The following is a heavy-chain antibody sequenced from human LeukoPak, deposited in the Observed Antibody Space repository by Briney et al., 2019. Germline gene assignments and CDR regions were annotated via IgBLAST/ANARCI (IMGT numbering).Heavy chain of an antibody. CDR2: ISGGSSTI. V-gene: IGHV3-48*02. Sequence: PGGSLRLSCAASGFTFSNYAMTWVRQAPGKGLEWIAYISGGSSTIFYADSVKGRFTISRDNGKNSLYLQMNSLRDEDTAVYYCARDSVSFPHDAFDIWGQGTVVAVSS. CDR3: ARDSVSFPHDAFDI. CDR1: GFTFSNYA. D-gene: IGHD2-15*01. J-gene: IGHJ3*02.